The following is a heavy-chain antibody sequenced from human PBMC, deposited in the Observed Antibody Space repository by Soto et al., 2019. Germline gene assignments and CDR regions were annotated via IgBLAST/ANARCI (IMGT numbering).Heavy chain of an antibody. CDR2: INHSGST. Sequence: SETLSLTCAAYGGAFNGYYWSWIRQPPGKGLEWIGEINHSGSTNYNPSLKSRVTISVDTSKNQFSLKMSSVTAADTAVYYCARDRSMANDYSNYVDYWGQGTLVTVSS. D-gene: IGHD4-4*01. CDR3: ARDRSMANDYSNYVDY. V-gene: IGHV4-34*01. CDR1: GGAFNGYY. J-gene: IGHJ4*02.